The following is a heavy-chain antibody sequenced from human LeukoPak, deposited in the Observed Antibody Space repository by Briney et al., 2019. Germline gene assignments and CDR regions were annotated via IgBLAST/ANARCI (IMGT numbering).Heavy chain of an antibody. CDR3: ARGRSDWFDS. J-gene: IGHJ5*01. Sequence: KPSETLSLTCAVSGYSISSGYYWGWIRQPPGKGVEWVASIYHSGSTYYNPSLQSRFTISVDTCNNPFSLELSDLTAAETAVYYCARGRSDWFDSWGQGTLVTVSS. CDR2: IYHSGST. V-gene: IGHV4-38-2*01. CDR1: GYSISSGYY.